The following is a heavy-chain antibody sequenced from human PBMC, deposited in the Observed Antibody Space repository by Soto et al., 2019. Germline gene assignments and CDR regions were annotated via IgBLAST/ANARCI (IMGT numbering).Heavy chain of an antibody. CDR1: GYTFTSYG. V-gene: IGHV1-18*01. Sequence: QGQLVQSGAEVKKPGASVKVSCKASGYTFTSYGISWVRQAPGQGLEWMGWISAYNGNTNYAQKLQGRVTMTTDTSTSTAYMELRSLRSDDTAVYYCARDPPIVVVPATFDYWGQGTLVTVSS. D-gene: IGHD2-2*01. CDR3: ARDPPIVVVPATFDY. J-gene: IGHJ4*02. CDR2: ISAYNGNT.